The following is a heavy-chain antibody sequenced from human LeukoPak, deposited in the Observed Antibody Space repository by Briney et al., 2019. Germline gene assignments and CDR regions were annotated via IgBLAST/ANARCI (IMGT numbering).Heavy chain of an antibody. D-gene: IGHD2-15*01. Sequence: SETLSLTCALYGGSFSGYYWTWIRQPPGKGLEWIVENNQSGSTNLNPLLKSRVTISVDQSKHQFSLELSSVTAADTSVYYCARGCRGAADYCGGGSCYPRYYYYMDVWGKGTTVTVSS. V-gene: IGHV4-34*01. CDR2: NNQSGST. J-gene: IGHJ6*03. CDR3: ARGCRGAADYCGGGSCYPRYYYYMDV. CDR1: GGSFSGYY.